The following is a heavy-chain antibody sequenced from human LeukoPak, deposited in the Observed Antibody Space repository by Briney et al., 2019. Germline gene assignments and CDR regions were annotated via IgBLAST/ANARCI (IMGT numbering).Heavy chain of an antibody. Sequence: SETLSLTCTVSGGSISSSSYYWGWIRQPPGKGLEWIGSIYYSGSTYYNPSLKSRVTISVDTSKNQFSLKLSSVTAADTAVYYCARDRSSYDFWSGYYHNWFDPWGQGTLVTVSS. CDR1: GGSISSSSYY. D-gene: IGHD3-3*01. V-gene: IGHV4-39*07. J-gene: IGHJ5*02. CDR3: ARDRSSYDFWSGYYHNWFDP. CDR2: IYYSGST.